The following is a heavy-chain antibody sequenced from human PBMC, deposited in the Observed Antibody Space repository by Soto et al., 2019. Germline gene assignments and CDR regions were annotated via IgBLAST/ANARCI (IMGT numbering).Heavy chain of an antibody. CDR3: AKDAGSTEYFFAS. J-gene: IGHJ4*02. Sequence: PGGSLRLSCAASGFTFSTYAMHWVRQAPGKGLEWVAVISHDGSDTDYGDSVKGRFTISRDNSKSTLSLQMSSLRPEDTAVYYCAKDAGSTEYFFASWGQGTLVTVSS. CDR1: GFTFSTYA. V-gene: IGHV3-30*18. CDR2: ISHDGSDT.